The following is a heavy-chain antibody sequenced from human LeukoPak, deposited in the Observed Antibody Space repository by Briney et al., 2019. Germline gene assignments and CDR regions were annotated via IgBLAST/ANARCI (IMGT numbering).Heavy chain of an antibody. CDR1: GYTFINYW. V-gene: IGHV5-51*01. CDR2: IYPGDSDT. J-gene: IGHJ4*02. Sequence: GESLKISCQVSGYTFINYWIGWVRQMPGKGLEWMGIIYPGDSDTRYSPSFHGQVIISADKSISTACLQWNSLKASDTAMYYCASGGYGTFDSWGQGTLVTVSS. CDR3: ASGGYGTFDS. D-gene: IGHD5-12*01.